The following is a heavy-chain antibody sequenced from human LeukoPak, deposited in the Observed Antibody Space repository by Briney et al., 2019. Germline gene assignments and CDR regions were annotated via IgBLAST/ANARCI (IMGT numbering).Heavy chain of an antibody. CDR2: IYYSGST. CDR3: ARVRRYCSGGSCYSYLHDAFDI. Sequence: PSETLSLTCAVYGGSFSSYYWSWIRQPPGKGLEWIGYIYYSGSTNYNPSLKSRVTISVDTSKNQFSLKLSSVTAADTAVYYCARVRRYCSGGSCYSYLHDAFDIWGQGTMVTVSS. CDR1: GGSFSSYY. J-gene: IGHJ3*02. D-gene: IGHD2-15*01. V-gene: IGHV4-59*01.